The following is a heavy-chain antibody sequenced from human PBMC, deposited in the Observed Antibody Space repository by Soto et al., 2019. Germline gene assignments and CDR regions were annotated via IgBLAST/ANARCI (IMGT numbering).Heavy chain of an antibody. CDR3: IVRYPYYFYY. D-gene: IGHD2-21*01. Sequence: EVQLLESGGGLVKPGGSLRLSCAASGFTFSNAWMNWVRQAPGKGLEWVGRIKSKTDGGTTEYAAPVKGRFTISRDDAKNTLYLQMNSLNTDATAVYYCIVRYPYYFYYWGQGTLVTVSS. V-gene: IGHV3-15*07. CDR1: GFTFSNAW. CDR2: IKSKTDGGTT. J-gene: IGHJ4*02.